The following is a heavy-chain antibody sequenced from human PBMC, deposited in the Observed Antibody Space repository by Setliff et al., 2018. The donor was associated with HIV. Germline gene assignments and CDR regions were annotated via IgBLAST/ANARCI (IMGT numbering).Heavy chain of an antibody. CDR1: GSSSSSHY. CDR2: VYNSGTT. D-gene: IGHD2-15*01. Sequence: SETLSLTCTVSGSSSSSHYWSWIRQPPGKAPEWIGYVYNSGTTKYNPSLKSRVTISVDTSKNQFSLRLNSVTAADTAVYYCEKTVVLTPYVSYYYYMDVWGKGTTVTVSS. CDR3: EKTVVLTPYVSYYYYMDV. J-gene: IGHJ6*03. V-gene: IGHV4-59*11.